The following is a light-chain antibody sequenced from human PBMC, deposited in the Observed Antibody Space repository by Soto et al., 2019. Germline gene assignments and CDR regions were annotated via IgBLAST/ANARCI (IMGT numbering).Light chain of an antibody. CDR2: EVN. Sequence: QSALTQPASVSGSPGQSITISCTGTSSDVGGYGYVSWYQHHPGKAPKLIIYEVNNRPSGISNRFSGSKSGNTASLTISGLQAEDEADYYCCSFAGSDSVVFGGGTKLTVL. CDR3: CSFAGSDSVV. CDR1: SSDVGGYGY. J-gene: IGLJ2*01. V-gene: IGLV2-14*01.